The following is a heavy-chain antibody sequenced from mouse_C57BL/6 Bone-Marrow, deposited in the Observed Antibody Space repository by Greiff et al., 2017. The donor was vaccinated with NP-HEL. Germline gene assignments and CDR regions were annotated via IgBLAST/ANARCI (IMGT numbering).Heavy chain of an antibody. D-gene: IGHD2-3*01. V-gene: IGHV14-4*01. CDR2: IDPENGDT. CDR3: TTYDGYLDY. Sequence: VQLQQSGAELVRPGASVKLSCTASGFNIKDDYMHWVKQRPEQGLEWIGWIDPENGDTEYASKFQGKATITAYTSSNTAYLQLSSLTSEDTAVYYCTTYDGYLDYWGQGTTLTVSS. J-gene: IGHJ2*01. CDR1: GFNIKDDY.